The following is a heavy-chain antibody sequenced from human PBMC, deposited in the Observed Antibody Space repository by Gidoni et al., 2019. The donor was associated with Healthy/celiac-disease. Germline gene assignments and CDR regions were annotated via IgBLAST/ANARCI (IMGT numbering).Heavy chain of an antibody. J-gene: IGHJ4*02. CDR1: GFTVSRNC. Sequence: EVKLVESGGGLIQPGGSLSLSCAASGFTVSRNCMIWFRQAPGKGLEWVSVFYIVGSTYYAASVTGRFTISRDNSKNSLYLQMNSLRAEDTAVYYCARGRYGSSVYYLVYWGQVTLVTVSS. V-gene: IGHV3-53*01. CDR2: FYIVGST. CDR3: ARGRYGSSVYYLVY. D-gene: IGHD3-22*01.